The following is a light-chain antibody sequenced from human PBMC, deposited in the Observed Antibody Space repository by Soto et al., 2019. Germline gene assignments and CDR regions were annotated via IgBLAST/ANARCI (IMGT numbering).Light chain of an antibody. CDR2: LGS. J-gene: IGKJ5*01. CDR1: QSLLNSNGYNY. Sequence: DIVMTQSPLSLPVTPGEPASISCRSSQSLLNSNGYNYLDWYLQKPGQSPQLLIYLGSNRASGGPDEFGGSGSGTDFTLKMSRVEAGDVGVYYRVQALRPPFPFGQGRRLEIK. CDR3: VQALRPPFP. V-gene: IGKV2-28*01.